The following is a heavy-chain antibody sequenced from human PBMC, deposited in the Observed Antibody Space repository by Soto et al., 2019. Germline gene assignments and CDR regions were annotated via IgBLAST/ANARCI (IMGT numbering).Heavy chain of an antibody. CDR1: GGSIISYY. D-gene: IGHD6-13*01. CDR2: IYYSGST. CDR3: ARFAAAAGTQIDY. Sequence: SETLSLTCTVSGGSIISYYWSWIRQPPGKGLEWIGYIYYSGSTNYNPSLKSRVTISVDTSKNQFSLKLSSVTAADTAVYYCARFAAAAGTQIDYWGQGTLVTVSS. V-gene: IGHV4-59*01. J-gene: IGHJ4*02.